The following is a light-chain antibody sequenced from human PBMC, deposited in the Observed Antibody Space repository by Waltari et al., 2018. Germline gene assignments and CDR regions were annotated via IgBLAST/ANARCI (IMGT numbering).Light chain of an antibody. CDR3: CSYAGSSIWV. Sequence: QSALTQPASVSGSPGQSITISCTGTSSDVGSYNLVSWYQQHPGKAPKLMIYEDTKRPPGVSNRFSGSKSGNTASLTISGLQAEDEADYYCCSYAGSSIWVFGGGTELTVL. CDR2: EDT. J-gene: IGLJ3*02. CDR1: SSDVGSYNL. V-gene: IGLV2-23*01.